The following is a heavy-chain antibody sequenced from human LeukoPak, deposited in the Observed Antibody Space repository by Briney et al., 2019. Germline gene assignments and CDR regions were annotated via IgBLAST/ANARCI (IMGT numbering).Heavy chain of an antibody. CDR3: ATVRIAGCYYDTKSFDC. V-gene: IGHV1-24*01. Sequence: ASVKVSCKVSGYTLTELSMHWVRQAPGKGLEWMGGFDPEDGETIYAQKFQGRVTMTEDTSTDTAYMELSSLRSEDTAVYYCATVRIAGCYYDTKSFDCWGQGTLVTVSS. J-gene: IGHJ4*02. D-gene: IGHD3-22*01. CDR2: FDPEDGET. CDR1: GYTLTELS.